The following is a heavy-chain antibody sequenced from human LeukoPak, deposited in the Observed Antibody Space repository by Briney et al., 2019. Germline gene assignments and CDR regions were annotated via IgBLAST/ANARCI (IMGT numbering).Heavy chain of an antibody. CDR2: IRQDGNEQ. J-gene: IGHJ4*02. CDR3: ARGLYGGSPHFAY. D-gene: IGHD6-6*01. CDR1: GFSLSDYW. Sequence: QPGGSLRLSCEVSGFSLSDYWMSWVRQAPEKGLEWVANIRQDGNEQHYVDSLKGRFTISRDNAKNSLHLQMYSLRAEDTAVYYCARGLYGGSPHFAYWGQGTLVTVSS. V-gene: IGHV3-7*01.